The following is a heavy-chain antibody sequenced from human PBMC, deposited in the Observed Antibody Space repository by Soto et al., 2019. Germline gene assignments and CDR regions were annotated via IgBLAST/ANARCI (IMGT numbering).Heavy chain of an antibody. CDR2: IKTDGSEK. J-gene: IGHJ4*02. CDR1: GFTFSDNW. Sequence: EVQLVESGGGLVQLGGSLRLSCAASGFTFSDNWMSWVRQAPGKGLECVANIKTDGSEKYYVDPVKGRFTISRDNAKNSLYLHMTSLRAEDAAVYYCATSMGRGGNDYWGQGTLVAVSS. D-gene: IGHD3-10*01. CDR3: ATSMGRGGNDY. V-gene: IGHV3-7*05.